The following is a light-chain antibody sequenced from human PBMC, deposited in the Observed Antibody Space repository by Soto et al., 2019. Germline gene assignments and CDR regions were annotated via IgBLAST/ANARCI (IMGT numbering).Light chain of an antibody. CDR3: QQYGSSGT. V-gene: IGKV3-20*01. J-gene: IGKJ1*01. CDR2: GAS. Sequence: IFLIQSPATLSVSPGEIATLSCRASQSFSSIYLAWYQQKPGQAPRLLIYGASTRATGIPDRFSGSGSETDFTLTISRLEPEDFAVYYCQQYGSSGTFGQGTKVDIK. CDR1: QSFSSIY.